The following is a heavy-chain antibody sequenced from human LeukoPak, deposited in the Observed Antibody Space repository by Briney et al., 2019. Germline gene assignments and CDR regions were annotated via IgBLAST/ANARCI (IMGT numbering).Heavy chain of an antibody. CDR2: INPNSGGT. J-gene: IGHJ4*02. CDR1: GYTFTGYY. Sequence: ASVTVSCKASGYTFTGYYIFWVRQAPGQGLEWMGWINPNSGGTDYAQKFQGRVTMTRDTSISTAYMELSSLRSDDSAVYYCVRYSPYYFDFWGQGALVTVSS. D-gene: IGHD2-15*01. CDR3: VRYSPYYFDF. V-gene: IGHV1-2*02.